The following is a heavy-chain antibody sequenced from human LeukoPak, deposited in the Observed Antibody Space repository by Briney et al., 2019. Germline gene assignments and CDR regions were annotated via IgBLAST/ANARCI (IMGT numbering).Heavy chain of an antibody. V-gene: IGHV3-23*01. J-gene: IGHJ4*02. Sequence: HSGGSLRLSCAASGFTFSSYAMSWVRQAPGKGLEWVSAISDSGGSTYYADSVKGRFTISRDNAKNSLYLQMNSLRAEDTAVYYCARDNYGDGLDYWGQGTLVTVSS. CDR1: GFTFSSYA. CDR3: ARDNYGDGLDY. D-gene: IGHD4-17*01. CDR2: ISDSGGST.